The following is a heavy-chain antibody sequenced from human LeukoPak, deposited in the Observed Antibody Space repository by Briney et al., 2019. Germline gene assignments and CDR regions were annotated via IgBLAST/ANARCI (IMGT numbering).Heavy chain of an antibody. CDR3: TRGRNSNYYDSSGYYPY. J-gene: IGHJ4*02. Sequence: PGQSLRLSCAASGFTFSSYDMRWVRQATGKGLEWVSAIGTLGDTDYPDSVKGRFTISRENAKNSLYPQMNNVRAGDTAVYYCTRGRNSNYYDSSGYYPYWGQGTLVTVSS. CDR1: GFTFSSYD. V-gene: IGHV3-13*01. D-gene: IGHD3-22*01. CDR2: IGTLGDT.